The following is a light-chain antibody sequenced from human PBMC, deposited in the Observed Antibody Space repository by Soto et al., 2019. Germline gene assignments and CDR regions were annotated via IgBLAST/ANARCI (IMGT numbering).Light chain of an antibody. CDR3: QQYDSSPRT. J-gene: IGKJ1*01. V-gene: IGKV3-20*01. Sequence: IILTKCLRTLSLSQEERATLSCRASQSVSSSYLAWYQQKPGQAPRLLIYRTSNRATGIPDRFSGSGSGTDFTLTISRLEPEDFAVYWCQQYDSSPRTFGQGTKVDIK. CDR2: RTS. CDR1: QSVSSSY.